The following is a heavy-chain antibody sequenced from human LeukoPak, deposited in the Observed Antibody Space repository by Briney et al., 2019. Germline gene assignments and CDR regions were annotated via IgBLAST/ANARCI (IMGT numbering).Heavy chain of an antibody. Sequence: GGSLRLSCAASGFTFSSYSMNWVRQAPGKGLEWVSSISSSSSYLYYADSVKGRFTISRDNAKNSLYLQMNSLRAEDTAVYYCARDSTIVGATTSDYWGQGTLVTVSS. CDR1: GFTFSSYS. CDR2: ISSSSSYL. CDR3: ARDSTIVGATTSDY. J-gene: IGHJ4*02. V-gene: IGHV3-21*01. D-gene: IGHD1-26*01.